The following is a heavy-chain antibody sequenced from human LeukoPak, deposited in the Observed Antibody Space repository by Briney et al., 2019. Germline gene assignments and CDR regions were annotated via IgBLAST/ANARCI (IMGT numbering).Heavy chain of an antibody. CDR1: GGSISSYY. V-gene: IGHV4-4*09. CDR3: ARRSNDYGGLNYYYYYYMDV. D-gene: IGHD4-23*01. Sequence: SETLSLTCTVSGGSISSYYWSWIRQPPGKGLEWIGYIYTSGSTNYNPSLKSRVTISVDTSKNQFSLKLSSVTAADTAVYYCARRSNDYGGLNYYYYYYMDVWGEGTTVTVSS. CDR2: IYTSGST. J-gene: IGHJ6*03.